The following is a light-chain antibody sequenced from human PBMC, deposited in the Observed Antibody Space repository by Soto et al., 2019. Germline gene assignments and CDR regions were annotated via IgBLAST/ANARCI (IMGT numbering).Light chain of an antibody. V-gene: IGKV3-20*01. Sequence: EVVLTQSPGTVSLSPGERVTLSCRASQGVISNYLAWYQQRPGQAPRLLIYAASSRATGIPDRFSGSGSGTDFTLSISRLEPEDYAVYYCQQYGSSLTWTFGQGTKVEMK. J-gene: IGKJ1*01. CDR3: QQYGSSLTWT. CDR2: AAS. CDR1: QGVISNY.